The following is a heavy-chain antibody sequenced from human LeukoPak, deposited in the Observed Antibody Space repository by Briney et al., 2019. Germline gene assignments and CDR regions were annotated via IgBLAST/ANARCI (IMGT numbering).Heavy chain of an antibody. CDR2: ISAYNGNT. V-gene: IGHV1-18*01. CDR1: GYTFTSYG. CDR3: AREDAYYYYMDV. J-gene: IGHJ6*03. Sequence: ASVKVSCKASGYTFTSYGISWVRQAPGKGLEWMGWISAYNGNTNYAQKLQGRVTMTTDTSTSTAYMELRSLRSDDTAVYFCAREDAYYYYMDVWGKGTTVTVSS.